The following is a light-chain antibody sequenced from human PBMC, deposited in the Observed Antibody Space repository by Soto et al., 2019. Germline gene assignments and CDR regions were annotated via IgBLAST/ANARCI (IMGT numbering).Light chain of an antibody. CDR2: GAS. CDR3: QQYNNWPVWT. J-gene: IGKJ1*01. V-gene: IGKV3-15*01. Sequence: EIELTQSPATLSVSPEERATLSCRASQSVSSNLAWYQQKPGQAPRLLIYGASTRATGIPARFSGSGSGTEFTLTISSLQSEDFAVYYCQQYNNWPVWTFGQGTKVEIK. CDR1: QSVSSN.